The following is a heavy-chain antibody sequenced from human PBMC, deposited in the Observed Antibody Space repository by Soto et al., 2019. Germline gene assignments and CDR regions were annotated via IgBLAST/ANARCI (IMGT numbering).Heavy chain of an antibody. CDR3: AKDLGGYSGYAFDY. CDR1: GFTFSSYA. CDR2: ISGSGGST. Sequence: GGSLRLSCAASGFTFSSYAMSWVHQAPGKGLEWVSAISGSGGSTYYADSVKGRFTISRDNSKNTLYLQMNSLRAEDTAVYYCAKDLGGYSGYAFDYWGQGTLVTFSS. D-gene: IGHD5-12*01. J-gene: IGHJ4*02. V-gene: IGHV3-23*01.